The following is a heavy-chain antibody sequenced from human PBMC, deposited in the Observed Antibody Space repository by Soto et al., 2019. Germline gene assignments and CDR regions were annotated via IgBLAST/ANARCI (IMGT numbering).Heavy chain of an antibody. J-gene: IGHJ5*02. CDR3: AHSGAVAVAGTPNWFDP. CDR2: IYWDDDK. D-gene: IGHD6-19*01. CDR1: GFSLSTSGVG. Sequence: SGPTLVNPTQTLTLTCTFSGFSLSTSGVGVGWIRQPPGKALKWLALIYWDDDKRYSPSLKSRLTITKDTSKNQVVLTMTNMDPVDTATYYCAHSGAVAVAGTPNWFDPWGQGTLVTVS. V-gene: IGHV2-5*02.